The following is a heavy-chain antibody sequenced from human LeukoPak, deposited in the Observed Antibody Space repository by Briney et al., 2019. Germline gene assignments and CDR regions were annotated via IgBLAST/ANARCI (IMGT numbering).Heavy chain of an antibody. V-gene: IGHV1-69*13. Sequence: SVKVSCKASGGTFSSYAISWERQAPGQGLEWMGGIIPIFGTANYAQKFQGRVTITADESTSTAYMELSSLRSEDTAVYYCARARRGNNDYGDYVPHNWFDPWGQGTLVTVSS. J-gene: IGHJ5*02. CDR2: IIPIFGTA. CDR3: ARARRGNNDYGDYVPHNWFDP. D-gene: IGHD4-17*01. CDR1: GGTFSSYA.